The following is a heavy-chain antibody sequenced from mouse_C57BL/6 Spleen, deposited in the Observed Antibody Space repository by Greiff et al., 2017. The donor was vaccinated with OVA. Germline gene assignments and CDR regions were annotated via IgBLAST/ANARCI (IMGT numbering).Heavy chain of an antibody. D-gene: IGHD2-4*01. V-gene: IGHV5-12*01. CDR2: ISNGGGST. CDR3: ARRLRNYAMDY. Sequence: EVMLVESGGGLVQPGGSLKLSCAASGFTFSDYYMYWVRQTPEKRLEWVAYISNGGGSTYYPDTVKGRFTISRDNAKNTLYLQMSRLKSEDTAMYYCARRLRNYAMDYWGQGTSVTVSS. J-gene: IGHJ4*01. CDR1: GFTFSDYY.